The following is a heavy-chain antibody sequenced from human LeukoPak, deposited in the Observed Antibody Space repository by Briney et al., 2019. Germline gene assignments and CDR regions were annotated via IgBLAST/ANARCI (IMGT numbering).Heavy chain of an antibody. J-gene: IGHJ4*02. CDR2: LASDETNK. V-gene: IGHV3-74*01. Sequence: GGSLRLSCAASGLTISDSWIHWVRQAPGKGLMWVSRLASDETNKIYADSVKGRFTISRDNAKNTQYLQMNSLRVEDTGIYYCARDAGWGRLDSWGQGALVTVSS. D-gene: IGHD3-16*01. CDR1: GLTISDSW. CDR3: ARDAGWGRLDS.